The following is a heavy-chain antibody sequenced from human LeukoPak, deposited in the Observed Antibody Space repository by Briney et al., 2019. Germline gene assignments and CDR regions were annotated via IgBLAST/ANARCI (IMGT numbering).Heavy chain of an antibody. CDR3: ATEDYFRLDY. CDR2: ISVDGGIQ. D-gene: IGHD2/OR15-2a*01. J-gene: IGHJ4*02. CDR1: GFAFNKYG. Sequence: PGGSLRLSCTASGFAFNKYGMDWVRQAPGKGLEWVAFISVDGGIQNYADSVKGRFTISKDNAKNSLYLQMNSLRAEDTAVYYCATEDYFRLDYWGQGTLVTVSS. V-gene: IGHV3-33*03.